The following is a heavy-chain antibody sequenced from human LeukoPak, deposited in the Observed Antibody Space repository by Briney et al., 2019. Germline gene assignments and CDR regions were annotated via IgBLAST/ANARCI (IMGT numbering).Heavy chain of an antibody. V-gene: IGHV3-11*01. CDR2: ISSSGSTT. D-gene: IGHD3-10*01. CDR1: GFTFSDYY. J-gene: IGHJ4*02. CDR3: AKSRYTESSGSFDY. Sequence: GGSLRLSCAASGFTFSDYYMTWIRQAPGKGLEWVSYISSSGSTTHYADSVKGRFTISRDNAKNSLYVQMNNLRAEDTAVYYCAKSRYTESSGSFDYWGQGTLVTVSS.